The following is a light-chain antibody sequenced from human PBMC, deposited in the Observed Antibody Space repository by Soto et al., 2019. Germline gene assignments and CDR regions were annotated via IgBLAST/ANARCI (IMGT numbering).Light chain of an antibody. CDR3: QHYSSYSWT. V-gene: IGKV1-9*01. CDR2: AAS. J-gene: IGKJ1*01. Sequence: EIRWTQSPSSLSASGGDRVTITCRASQGISSYLAWYQQKPGKAPKLLIYAASTLQSGVPSRFNGSGSGTEFTLTISSLQPDDFATYYCQHYSSYSWTFGQGTKVDI. CDR1: QGISSY.